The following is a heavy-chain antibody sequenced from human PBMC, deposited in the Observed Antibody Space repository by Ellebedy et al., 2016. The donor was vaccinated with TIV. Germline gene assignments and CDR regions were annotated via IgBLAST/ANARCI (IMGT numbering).Heavy chain of an antibody. CDR3: ARDGQDVYDAFDI. CDR1: GFTFSSYW. CDR2: INSDGSST. J-gene: IGHJ3*02. Sequence: GESLKISCAASGFTFSSYWMHWVRQAPGKGLVWVSRINSDGSSTSYADSVKGRFTISRDNSKNTLYLQMNSLRAEDTAVYYCARDGQDVYDAFDIWGQGTMVTVSS. D-gene: IGHD5-24*01. V-gene: IGHV3-74*01.